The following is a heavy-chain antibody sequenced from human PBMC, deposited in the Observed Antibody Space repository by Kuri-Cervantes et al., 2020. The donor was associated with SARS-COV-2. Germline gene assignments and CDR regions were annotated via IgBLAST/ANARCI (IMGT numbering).Heavy chain of an antibody. J-gene: IGHJ4*02. CDR3: ARDNVFGELDY. CDR2: ISSSSSYI. Sequence: ESLKISCAASGFTFSSYWMSWVRQAPGKGLEWVSSISSSSSYIYYADSVKGRFTISRDNAKNSLYLQMNSLRTEDTAVYYCARDNVFGELDYWGQGTLVTVSS. CDR1: GFTFSSYW. D-gene: IGHD3-10*01. V-gene: IGHV3-21*01.